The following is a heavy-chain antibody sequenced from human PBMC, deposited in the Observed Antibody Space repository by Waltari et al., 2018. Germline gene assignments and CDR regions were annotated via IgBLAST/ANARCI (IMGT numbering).Heavy chain of an antibody. CDR2: IYTSGST. Sequence: QVQLQESGPGLVTPSETLSLTCTVSGGSTSDSYLTWIRQPPGKGLEWIGRIYTSGSTNYNPSLKSRVTISVDTSKNQFSLKLSSVTAADTAVYYCAREGKVGATLVWGQGTLVTVSS. CDR3: AREGKVGATLV. J-gene: IGHJ4*02. D-gene: IGHD1-26*01. V-gene: IGHV4-4*07. CDR1: GGSTSDSY.